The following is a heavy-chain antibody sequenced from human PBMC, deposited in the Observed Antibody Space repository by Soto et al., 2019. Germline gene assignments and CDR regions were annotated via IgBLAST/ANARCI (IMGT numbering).Heavy chain of an antibody. V-gene: IGHV3-15*01. D-gene: IGHD3-3*01. CDR1: GFTFSNAW. Sequence: EVQLVESGGGLVKPGGSLRLSCAASGFTFSNAWMSWVRQAPGKGLEWVGRIKSKTDGWTTDYAAPVKGRFTISRDDSKNTLYLQMNSLKTEDTAVYYCTTDINYDFWSGYSNFDYWGQGTLVTVSS. J-gene: IGHJ4*02. CDR2: IKSKTDGWTT. CDR3: TTDINYDFWSGYSNFDY.